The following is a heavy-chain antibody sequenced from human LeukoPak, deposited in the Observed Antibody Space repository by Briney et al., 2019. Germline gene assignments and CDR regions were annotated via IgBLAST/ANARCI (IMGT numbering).Heavy chain of an antibody. D-gene: IGHD4-17*01. Sequence: GGSLRLSCAASGFTFSSYAMSWVRQAPGKGLEWVSAISGSSGSTYYADSVKGRFTISRDNSKNTLYLQMNSLRAEDTAVYYCAKDLEATVTTFFDYWGQGTLVTVSS. CDR1: GFTFSSYA. CDR2: ISGSSGST. V-gene: IGHV3-23*01. CDR3: AKDLEATVTTFFDY. J-gene: IGHJ4*02.